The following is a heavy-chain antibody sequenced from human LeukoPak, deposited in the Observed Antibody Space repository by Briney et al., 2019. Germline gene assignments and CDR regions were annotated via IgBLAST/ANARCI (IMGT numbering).Heavy chain of an antibody. CDR2: ISSSSSYI. J-gene: IGHJ4*02. CDR1: GFTFSSYS. Sequence: GGSLRLSCAASGFTFSSYSMNWVRQAPGKGLEWVSSISSSSSYIYYADSVKGRFTVSRDNSKNTLFLQMNSLRAEDTAIYYCAKERDYGPADYWGQGTLVTVSS. D-gene: IGHD4/OR15-4a*01. CDR3: AKERDYGPADY. V-gene: IGHV3-21*04.